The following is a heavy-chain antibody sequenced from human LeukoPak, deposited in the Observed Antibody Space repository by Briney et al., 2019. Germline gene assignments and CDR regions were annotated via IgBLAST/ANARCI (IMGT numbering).Heavy chain of an antibody. D-gene: IGHD3-10*01. CDR2: IYSGGST. CDR1: GFTFSSYA. Sequence: GGSLRLSCAASGFTFSSYAMSWVRQAPGKGLEWVSVIYSGGSTYYADSVKGRFTISRDNSKNTLYLQMNSLRAEDTAVYYCARAYYYGSGSPWGAFDIWGQGTMVTVSS. V-gene: IGHV3-53*01. J-gene: IGHJ3*02. CDR3: ARAYYYGSGSPWGAFDI.